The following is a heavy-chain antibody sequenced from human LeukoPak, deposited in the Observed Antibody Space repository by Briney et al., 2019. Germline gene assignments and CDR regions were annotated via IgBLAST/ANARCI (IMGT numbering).Heavy chain of an antibody. CDR1: GGSISSGSYY. CDR2: IYISGDT. CDR3: ARDRQQLSQL. Sequence: PSETLSLTCTVSGGSISSGSYYWSWIRQPAGKGLEWIGRIYISGDTNYNPSLKSRVTISVDTSKNQFSLRLTSVTAADTAVYYCARDRQQLSQLWGQGTLVTVSS. D-gene: IGHD6-13*01. V-gene: IGHV4-61*02. J-gene: IGHJ4*02.